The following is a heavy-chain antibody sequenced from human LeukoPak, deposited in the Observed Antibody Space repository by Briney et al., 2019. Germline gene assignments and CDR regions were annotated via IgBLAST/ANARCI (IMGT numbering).Heavy chain of an antibody. D-gene: IGHD6-6*01. J-gene: IGHJ5*02. CDR3: ARAPYSSSAIYNWFDP. Sequence: SETLSLTCTVSGGSISSSSYYWGWIRQPPGKGLEWIGSNYYSGSTYYNPSLKSRVTISVDTSKNQFSLKLSSVTAADTAVYYCARAPYSSSAIYNWFDPWGQGTLVTVSS. CDR1: GGSISSSSYY. CDR2: NYYSGST. V-gene: IGHV4-39*07.